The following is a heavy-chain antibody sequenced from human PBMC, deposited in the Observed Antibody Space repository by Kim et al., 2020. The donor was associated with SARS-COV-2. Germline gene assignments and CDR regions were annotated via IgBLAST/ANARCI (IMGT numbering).Heavy chain of an antibody. D-gene: IGHD4-17*01. J-gene: IGHJ5*02. CDR2: IYYSGST. CDR3: ARVLHDYGDYSFGTVDP. CDR1: GGSISSYY. V-gene: IGHV4-59*13. Sequence: SETLSLTCTVSGGSISSYYWSWIRQPPGKGLEWIGYIYYSGSTNYNPSLKSRVTISVDTSKNQFSLKLSSVTAADTAVYYCARVLHDYGDYSFGTVDPWGQGTLVTVSS.